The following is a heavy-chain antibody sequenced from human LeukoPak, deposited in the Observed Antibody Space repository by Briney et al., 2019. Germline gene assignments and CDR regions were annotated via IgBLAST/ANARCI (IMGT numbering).Heavy chain of an antibody. CDR1: GFSFSDYY. CDR2: ISGGGSTI. J-gene: IGHJ4*02. V-gene: IGHV3-11*01. D-gene: IGHD3-10*01. Sequence: GGSLRLSCAASGFSFSDYYMSWIRQAPGKGLEWVSYISGGGSTIYYADSVKGRFTISRDNAENSLYLQMNSLRAEDTAVYYCARGFGELYYFDYWGQGTPVTVSS. CDR3: ARGFGELYYFDY.